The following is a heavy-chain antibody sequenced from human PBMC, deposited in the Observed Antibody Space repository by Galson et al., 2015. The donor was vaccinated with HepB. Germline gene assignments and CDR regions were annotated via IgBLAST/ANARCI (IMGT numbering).Heavy chain of an antibody. Sequence: SVKVSCKASGGTFSSYSISWVRQAPGQGLEWMGGIIPVFRTLSHAQRLQGRITITADGSTSTAYIELSILRSEDTAVYSCARGAGMIVVGWWFDPWGQGTLFTVSS. CDR2: IIPVFRTL. CDR3: ARGAGMIVVGWWFDP. D-gene: IGHD3-22*01. J-gene: IGHJ5*02. V-gene: IGHV1-69*13. CDR1: GGTFSSYS.